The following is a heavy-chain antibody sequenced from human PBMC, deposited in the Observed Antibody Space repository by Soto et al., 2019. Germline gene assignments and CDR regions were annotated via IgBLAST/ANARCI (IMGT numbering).Heavy chain of an antibody. CDR2: MNPNSGDT. D-gene: IGHD3-10*01. CDR3: ARGELLWFGELLR. Sequence: QVQLVQSGAEVKKPGASVKVSCKASGYTFTSYEINWVRQATGQGLEWMGWMNPNSGDTGFAQKFQGRVTMTRNTSISTAYMELSSLRSEDTAVYYCARGELLWFGELLRWGQGTLVTVSS. CDR1: GYTFTSYE. J-gene: IGHJ4*02. V-gene: IGHV1-8*01.